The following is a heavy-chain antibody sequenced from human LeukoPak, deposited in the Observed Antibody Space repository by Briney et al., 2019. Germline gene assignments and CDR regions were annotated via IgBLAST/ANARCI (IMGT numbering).Heavy chain of an antibody. Sequence: PSETLSLTCAVSGGSISSSNWWSWVRQPPGKGLEWIGEIYHSGSTNYNPSLKSRVTISVDKSKNQFSLKLSSVTAADTAVYYCASSLGFPYYFDYWGQGTLVTVSS. V-gene: IGHV4-4*02. D-gene: IGHD5-12*01. CDR1: GGSISSSNW. CDR3: ASSLGFPYYFDY. CDR2: IYHSGST. J-gene: IGHJ4*02.